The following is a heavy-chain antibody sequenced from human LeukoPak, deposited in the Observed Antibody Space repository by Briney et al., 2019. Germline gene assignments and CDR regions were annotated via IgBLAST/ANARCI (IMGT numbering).Heavy chain of an antibody. V-gene: IGHV3-15*01. CDR2: LKSKGGGETA. Sequence: PGGSLRLSCATSGFNFNDAWMSWVRQAPGGGLEWVGRLKSKGGGETADYGAAVKGRFTISRDDSKSTLYLQMNSLKNEDTAVYFCSWELDVSFGRRLEGWGQGTLVTVAS. CDR1: GFNFNDAW. CDR3: SWELDVSFGRRLEG. J-gene: IGHJ4*02. D-gene: IGHD1-1*01.